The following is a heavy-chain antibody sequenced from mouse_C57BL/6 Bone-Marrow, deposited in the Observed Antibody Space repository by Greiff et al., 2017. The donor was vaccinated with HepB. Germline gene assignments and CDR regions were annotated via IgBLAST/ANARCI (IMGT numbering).Heavy chain of an antibody. CDR1: GYTFTSYW. D-gene: IGHD3-2*01. J-gene: IGHJ2*01. Sequence: QVQLQQPGAELVKPGASVKLSCKASGYTFTSYWMHWVKQRPGQGLEWIGMIHPNSGSTNYNEKFKSKATLTVDKSSSTAYMQLSSLTSEDSAVYYCAGSDSSGYVGYWGTGTTLTVSS. CDR2: IHPNSGST. V-gene: IGHV1-64*01. CDR3: AGSDSSGYVGY.